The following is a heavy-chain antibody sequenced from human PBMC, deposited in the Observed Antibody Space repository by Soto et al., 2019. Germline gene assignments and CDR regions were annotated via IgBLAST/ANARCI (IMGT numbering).Heavy chain of an antibody. D-gene: IGHD4-17*01. V-gene: IGHV3-30-3*01. J-gene: IGHJ4*02. CDR1: GFTFSSYA. CDR3: ARFRDGDSVIDY. Sequence: QVQLVESGGGVVQPGRSLRLSCAASGFTFSSYAMHWVRQAPGKGLEWVAVISYDGSNKYYADSVKGRFTISRDNSKNTLYLQLNSLRAEDTAVYYCARFRDGDSVIDYWGQGTLVTVSS. CDR2: ISYDGSNK.